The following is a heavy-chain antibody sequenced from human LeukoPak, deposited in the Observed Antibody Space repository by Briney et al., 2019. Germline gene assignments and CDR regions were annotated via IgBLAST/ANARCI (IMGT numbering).Heavy chain of an antibody. J-gene: IGHJ4*02. Sequence: GGSLRLSCAASGFTFSSYAMTWVRQAPGKGLEWVSTISGSGGSTYYADSVKGRFTISRDNSKNTLYLQMDSLRAEDTAVYYCAKTFNNYGPRDYFDYWGQGTLVTVSS. D-gene: IGHD5-18*01. V-gene: IGHV3-23*01. CDR1: GFTFSSYA. CDR3: AKTFNNYGPRDYFDY. CDR2: ISGSGGST.